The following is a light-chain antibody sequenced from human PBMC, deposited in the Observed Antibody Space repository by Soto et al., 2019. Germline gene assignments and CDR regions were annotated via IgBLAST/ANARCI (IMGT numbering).Light chain of an antibody. CDR3: FSYAGSSTYV. J-gene: IGLJ1*01. CDR1: SSDVGSYNL. Sequence: QSVLTQPASVSGSPGQSITISCTGTSSDVGSYNLVSWYQQHPGKAPKPMIYEGSKRPSGVSNRFSGSKSGNTASLTISGLQAEDEADYYCFSYAGSSTYVFGTGTKVTVL. CDR2: EGS. V-gene: IGLV2-23*01.